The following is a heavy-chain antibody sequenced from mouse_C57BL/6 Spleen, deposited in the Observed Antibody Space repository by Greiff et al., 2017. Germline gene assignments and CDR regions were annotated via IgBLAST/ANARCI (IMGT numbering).Heavy chain of an antibody. J-gene: IGHJ2*01. CDR1: GYAFRSYW. V-gene: IGHV1-80*01. D-gene: IGHD3-2*02. CDR3: ARSSAQAIFDY. Sequence: QVQLQQSGAELVKPGASVKISCKASGYAFRSYWMNWVKQRPGKGLEWIGQIYPGDGDTNYNGKFKGKATLTADKSSSTAYMQLSSLTSEDSAVYFCARSSAQAIFDYWGQGTTLTVSS. CDR2: IYPGDGDT.